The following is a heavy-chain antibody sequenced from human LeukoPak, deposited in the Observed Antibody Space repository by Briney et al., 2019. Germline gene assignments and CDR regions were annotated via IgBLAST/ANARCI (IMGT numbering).Heavy chain of an antibody. CDR2: IYHSGST. CDR3: ARETKNENYYYYYMDV. CDR1: GYSISSGYY. V-gene: IGHV4-38-2*02. J-gene: IGHJ6*03. D-gene: IGHD1-1*01. Sequence: SETLSLTCTVSGYSISSGYYWGWIRQPPGKGLEWIGSIYHSGSTYYNPSPKGRVTISVDTSKNQFSRKLGSVTAADTAVYYCARETKNENYYYYYMDVWGKGTTVTVSS.